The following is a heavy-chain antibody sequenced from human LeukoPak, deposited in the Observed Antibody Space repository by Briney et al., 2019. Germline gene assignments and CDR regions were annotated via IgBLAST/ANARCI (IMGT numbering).Heavy chain of an antibody. V-gene: IGHV3-21*01. CDR2: ISSSSSYI. CDR1: GFTFSSYS. Sequence: GGSLRLSCAASGFTFSSYSMNWVRQAPGKGLEWVSSISSSSSYIYYADSVKGRFTISRDNAKNSLYLQMNSLRAGDTAVYYCARVSSSSGHYYYMDVWGRGTTVTVSS. D-gene: IGHD6-6*01. CDR3: ARVSSSSGHYYYMDV. J-gene: IGHJ6*03.